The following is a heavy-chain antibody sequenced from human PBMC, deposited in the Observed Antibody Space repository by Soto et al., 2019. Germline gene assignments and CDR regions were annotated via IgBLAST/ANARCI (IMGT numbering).Heavy chain of an antibody. J-gene: IGHJ4*02. D-gene: IGHD6-13*01. CDR3: GAYSSTWYDY. Sequence: EVQVLESGGGLVQPGGSLRVSCAASGVTISNYAMTWVRQASGKGLEWVSTISSSGDTYYADSVKGRFTISRDDSQNTLYLQMNSLSADDTAVYHCGAYSSTWYDYWGQGTLVTVSS. CDR1: GVTISNYA. CDR2: ISSSGDT. V-gene: IGHV3-23*01.